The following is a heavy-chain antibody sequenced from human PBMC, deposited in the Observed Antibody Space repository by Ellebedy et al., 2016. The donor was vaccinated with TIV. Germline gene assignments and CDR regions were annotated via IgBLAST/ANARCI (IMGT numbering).Heavy chain of an antibody. CDR2: IYYSGRS. J-gene: IGHJ5*02. V-gene: IGHV4-31*03. CDR1: GGSISSGGYY. CDR3: ARNYDSSGYEP. D-gene: IGHD3-22*01. Sequence: MPSETLSLTCTVSGGSISSGGYYWSWMRQHPGKGLEWIGYIYYSGRSYYNPSLKSRVTISVDTSKNQFSLKLSSVTAADTGVYYCARNYDSSGYEPWGQGTLVTVSS.